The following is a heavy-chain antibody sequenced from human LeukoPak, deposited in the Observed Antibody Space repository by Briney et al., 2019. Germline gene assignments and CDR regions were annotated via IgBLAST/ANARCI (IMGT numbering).Heavy chain of an antibody. D-gene: IGHD3-22*01. CDR2: IYYSGST. Sequence: SQTLSLTCTVSGGSISSGGYYWSWIRQHPGKGLEWIGYIYYSGSTYYNPSLKSRVTISVDTSKNQFSLKLSSVTAADTAVYYCARLAYYYDSSGYHIDYWGQGTLVTVSS. CDR3: ARLAYYYDSSGYHIDY. CDR1: GGSISSGGYY. V-gene: IGHV4-31*03. J-gene: IGHJ4*02.